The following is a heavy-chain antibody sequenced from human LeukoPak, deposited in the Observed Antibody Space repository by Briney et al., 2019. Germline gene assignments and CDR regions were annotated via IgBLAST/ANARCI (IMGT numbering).Heavy chain of an antibody. CDR2: ISSSSSYI. D-gene: IGHD4/OR15-4a*01. Sequence: GGSLRLSCAASGFTFSSYSMNWVRQAPGKGLEWVSSISSSSSYIYYADSVKGRFTISGDNAKNSLYLQMNSLRAEDTAVYYCARRAGAYSHPYDYWGQGTLVTVSS. J-gene: IGHJ4*02. CDR3: ARRAGAYSHPYDY. V-gene: IGHV3-21*01. CDR1: GFTFSSYS.